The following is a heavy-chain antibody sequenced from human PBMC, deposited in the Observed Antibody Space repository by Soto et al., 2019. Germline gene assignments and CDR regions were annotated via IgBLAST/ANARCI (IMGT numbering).Heavy chain of an antibody. V-gene: IGHV3-23*01. CDR1: GFTFSSYA. CDR2: VTKSGSRT. Sequence: GGSLRLSCAASGFTFSSYAMSWVRQAPGEGLEWVSGVTKSGSRTYYADSVKGRFTVSRDNSKNTVYLQMNGLRAEDPPFYYCSKDYLVGDPIFFDCWGQGTLVPVSS. D-gene: IGHD1-26*01. CDR3: SKDYLVGDPIFFDC. J-gene: IGHJ4*02.